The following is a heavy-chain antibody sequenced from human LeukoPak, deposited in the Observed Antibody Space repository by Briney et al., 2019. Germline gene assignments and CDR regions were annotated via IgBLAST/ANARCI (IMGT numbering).Heavy chain of an antibody. CDR2: ISYDGSNK. D-gene: IGHD2-15*01. CDR3: AREGYCTGCSCRTLYGMDV. V-gene: IGHV3-30-3*01. CDR1: GFTFSSYA. Sequence: PGRSLRLSCAASGFTFSSYAMHWVRQAPGKGLEWVAVISYDGSNKYYADSVKGRFTISRDNSKNTLYLQMNSLRAEDTAVYYCAREGYCTGCSCRTLYGMDVWGQGTTVTVFS. J-gene: IGHJ6*02.